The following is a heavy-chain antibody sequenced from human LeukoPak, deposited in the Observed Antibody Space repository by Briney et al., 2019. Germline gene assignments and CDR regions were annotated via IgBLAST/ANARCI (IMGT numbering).Heavy chain of an antibody. Sequence: SETLSLTCTVSGGSTSSYYWSWIRQPPGKGLEWIGYIYYSGSTNYNPSLKSRVTISVDTSKNQFSLKLSSVTAADTAVYYCARPISPSLDAFDIWGQGTMVTVSS. CDR3: ARPISPSLDAFDI. CDR2: IYYSGST. CDR1: GGSTSSYY. V-gene: IGHV4-59*08. J-gene: IGHJ3*02.